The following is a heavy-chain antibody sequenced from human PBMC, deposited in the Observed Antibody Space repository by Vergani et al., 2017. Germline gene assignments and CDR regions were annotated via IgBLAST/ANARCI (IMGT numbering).Heavy chain of an antibody. Sequence: QVQLVESGGGVVQPGRSLRLSCAASGFTFSSYAMHWVRQAPGKGLEWVAVISYDGSNKYYADSVKGRFTISRDNSKNTLYLQMNSLRAEDTAVYYCAKVANPLYYFDYWGQGTLVTVSS. CDR3: AKVANPLYYFDY. CDR1: GFTFSSYA. D-gene: IGHD4/OR15-4a*01. J-gene: IGHJ4*02. CDR2: ISYDGSNK. V-gene: IGHV3-30*07.